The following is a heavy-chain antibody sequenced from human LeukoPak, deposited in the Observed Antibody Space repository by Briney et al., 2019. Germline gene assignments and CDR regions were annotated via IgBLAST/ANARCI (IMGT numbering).Heavy chain of an antibody. D-gene: IGHD2/OR15-2a*01. V-gene: IGHV3-64*01. CDR1: GFTLTNFA. CDR2: MSSDGGTT. J-gene: IGHJ4*02. CDR3: ARGGSLSAYDS. Sequence: PGGSLRLSCATSGFTLTNFAMHWVRQARGKGLEYVSAMSSDGGTTYYANAVKGRFTMSRDKSKNAVYLQMGSLRPDDMAVYYCARGGSLSAYDSWGQGTLVTVSS.